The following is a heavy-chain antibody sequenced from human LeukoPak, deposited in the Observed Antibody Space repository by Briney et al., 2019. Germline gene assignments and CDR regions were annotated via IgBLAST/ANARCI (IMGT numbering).Heavy chain of an antibody. V-gene: IGHV3-33*01. D-gene: IGHD6-13*01. CDR1: GFTFSSYG. J-gene: IGHJ6*02. CDR2: IWYDGSNK. Sequence: GGSLRLSCAASGFTFSSYGMHWVRQAPGKGLEWVAVIWYDGSNKYYADSVKGRFTISRDNSKNTLYLQMNSLRAEDTAVYYCAPQQLPYYYGMDVWGQGTTVTVSS. CDR3: APQQLPYYYGMDV.